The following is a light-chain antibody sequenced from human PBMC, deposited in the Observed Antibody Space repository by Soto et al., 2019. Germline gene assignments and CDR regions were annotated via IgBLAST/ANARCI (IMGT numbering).Light chain of an antibody. CDR1: SSNIGNNY. CDR2: DSD. CDR3: GTWDSSLTAWV. Sequence: QSVLTQPPSVSAAPGQTVTISCSGSSSNIGNNYVSWYQQLPGTAPKLLIYDSDKRPSGIPDRFSGSKSGPSATLGITELQTGDEADYYCGTWDSSLTAWVFGGGTKLTVL. J-gene: IGLJ3*02. V-gene: IGLV1-51*01.